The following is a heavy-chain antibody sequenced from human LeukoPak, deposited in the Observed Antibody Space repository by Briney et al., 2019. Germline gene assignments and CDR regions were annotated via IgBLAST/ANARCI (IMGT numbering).Heavy chain of an antibody. CDR2: ISNNGGYT. CDR1: GFTFSDHA. Sequence: GGSLRLSCAASGFTFSDHAMSWVRQAPAKGLEWVSAISNNGGYTYYADSVQGRFTISRDNSKSTLCLQMNSLRAEDTAVYYCAKQLGYCSDGSCYFPYWGQGTLVTVSS. CDR3: AKQLGYCSDGSCYFPY. V-gene: IGHV3-23*01. J-gene: IGHJ4*02. D-gene: IGHD2-15*01.